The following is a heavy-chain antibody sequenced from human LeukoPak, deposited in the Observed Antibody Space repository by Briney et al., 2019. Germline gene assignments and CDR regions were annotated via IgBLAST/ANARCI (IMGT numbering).Heavy chain of an antibody. CDR3: ARDLSVWGSYRYNAFDI. CDR2: IYYSGST. J-gene: IGHJ3*02. D-gene: IGHD3-16*02. Sequence: SETLSLTCTVSGGSISSSSYYWGWIRQPPGKGLEWIGSIYYSGSTYYNPSLKSRVTISKDTSKNQFSLKLSSVTAADTAVYYCARDLSVWGSYRYNAFDIWGQGTMVTVSS. V-gene: IGHV4-39*07. CDR1: GGSISSSSYY.